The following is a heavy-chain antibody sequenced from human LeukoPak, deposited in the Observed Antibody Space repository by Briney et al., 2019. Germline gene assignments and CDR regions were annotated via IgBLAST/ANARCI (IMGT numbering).Heavy chain of an antibody. CDR3: ARENIVVVTAIRDAFDI. D-gene: IGHD2-21*02. CDR1: GFTFSTYS. V-gene: IGHV3-21*01. J-gene: IGHJ3*02. Sequence: GGSLRLSCAASGFTFSTYSMNWVRQAPGKGLGWVSSISSGSSYIYYADSVKGRFTISRDDAKNSLYLQMNSLRDEDTAVYYCARENIVVVTAIRDAFDIWGQGTMVTVSS. CDR2: ISSGSSYI.